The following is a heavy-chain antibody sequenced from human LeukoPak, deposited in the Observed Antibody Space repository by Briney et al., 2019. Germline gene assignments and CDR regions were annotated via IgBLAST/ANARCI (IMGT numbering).Heavy chain of an antibody. V-gene: IGHV3-23*01. D-gene: IGHD6-19*01. J-gene: IGHJ4*02. CDR1: GFTFSSYA. Sequence: GGSLRLSCAASGFTFSSYAMSWVRQAPGKGLEWVSTISGSGGTTYYADSVKGRFTISRDSSKNTLYLQMNSLRAEDTAVYHCAKGYTSGWPYYFDYWDQGTLVTVSS. CDR2: ISGSGGTT. CDR3: AKGYTSGWPYYFDY.